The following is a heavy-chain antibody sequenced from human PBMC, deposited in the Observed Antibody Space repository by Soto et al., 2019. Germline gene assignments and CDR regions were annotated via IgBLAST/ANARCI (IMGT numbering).Heavy chain of an antibody. J-gene: IGHJ4*02. D-gene: IGHD3-3*01. CDR2: ISYDGSNK. V-gene: IGHV3-30-3*01. Sequence: PGGSLRLSCAASGFTFSSYAMHWVRQAPGKGLEWVAVISYDGSNKYYADSVKGRFTISIDNSKNTLYLQMNSLRAEDTAVYYCARGTRFLKTTDFDYWGQGTLVTVSS. CDR1: GFTFSSYA. CDR3: ARGTRFLKTTDFDY.